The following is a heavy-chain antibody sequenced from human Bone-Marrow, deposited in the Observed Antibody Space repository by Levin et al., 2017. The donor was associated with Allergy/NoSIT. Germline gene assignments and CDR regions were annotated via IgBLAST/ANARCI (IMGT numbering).Heavy chain of an antibody. CDR3: ANSRIAVPPDY. V-gene: IGHV3-30*18. J-gene: IGHJ4*02. D-gene: IGHD6-19*01. CDR2: ISYDGSNK. CDR1: GFTFSSYG. Sequence: GESLKISCAASGFTFSSYGMHWVRQAPGKGLEWVAVISYDGSNKYYADSVKGRFTISRDNSKNTLYLQMNSLRAEDTAVYYCANSRIAVPPDYWGQGTLVTVSS.